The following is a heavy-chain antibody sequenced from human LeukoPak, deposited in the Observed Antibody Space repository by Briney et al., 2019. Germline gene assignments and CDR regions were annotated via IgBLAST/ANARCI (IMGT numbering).Heavy chain of an antibody. CDR2: ISYDGSNK. CDR1: GFTFSSYG. V-gene: IGHV3-30*18. D-gene: IGHD6-19*01. J-gene: IGHJ4*02. CDR3: AKDRALPSGWYDEGFDY. Sequence: PGGSLRLSCAASGFTFSSYGMHWVRQAPGKGLEWVAVISYDGSNKYYADSVKGRFTISRDNSKNTLYLQMNSLRAEDTAVYYCAKDRALPSGWYDEGFDYWGQGTLVTVSS.